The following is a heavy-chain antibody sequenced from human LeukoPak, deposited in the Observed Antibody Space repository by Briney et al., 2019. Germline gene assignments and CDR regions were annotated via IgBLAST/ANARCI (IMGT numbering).Heavy chain of an antibody. CDR3: AKGGMSGYDYHRGGWFDP. Sequence: PGGSLRLSCAASGFTFSSYSMNWVRQAPGKGLEWVSAISGGGDGTYYADSVKGRFTISRDNSKNTLYLQMNSLRAEDTAVYYCAKGGMSGYDYHRGGWFDPWGQGTLVTVSS. D-gene: IGHD5-12*01. J-gene: IGHJ5*02. CDR2: ISGGGDGT. CDR1: GFTFSSYS. V-gene: IGHV3-23*01.